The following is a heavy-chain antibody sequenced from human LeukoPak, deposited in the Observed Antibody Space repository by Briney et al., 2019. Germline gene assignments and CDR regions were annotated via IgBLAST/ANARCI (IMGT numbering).Heavy chain of an antibody. D-gene: IGHD3-16*02. V-gene: IGHV1-2*02. CDR1: GYTFTGYY. CDR2: INPNSGGT. J-gene: IGHJ6*03. CDR3: ARVRIWGSYPYYMDV. Sequence: ASVKVSCKASGYTFTGYYMHWVRQVPGQGLEWMGWINPNSGGTNYAQKFQGRVTMTRDTSISTAYMELSRLRSDDTAVYYCARVRIWGSYPYYMDVWGKGTTVTVSS.